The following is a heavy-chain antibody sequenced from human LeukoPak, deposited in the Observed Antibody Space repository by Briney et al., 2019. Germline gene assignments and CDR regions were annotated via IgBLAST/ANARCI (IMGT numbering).Heavy chain of an antibody. CDR2: INHSGST. V-gene: IGHV4-34*01. D-gene: IGHD4-17*01. CDR1: GGSFSGYD. CDR3: ARGPGYGDYVLDY. J-gene: IGHJ4*02. Sequence: SGTLSLTCAVYGGSFSGYDWSWIRQPPGKGLEWIGEINHSGSTNYNPSLKSRVTISVDTSKNQFSLKLSSVTAADTAVYYCARGPGYGDYVLDYWGQGTLVTVSS.